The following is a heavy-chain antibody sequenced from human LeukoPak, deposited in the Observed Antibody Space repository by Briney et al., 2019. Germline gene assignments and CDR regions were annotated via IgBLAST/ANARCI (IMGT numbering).Heavy chain of an antibody. D-gene: IGHD6-19*01. CDR3: ARDPTLGYSSGWFPFDY. Sequence: GASVKVSCKASGYTFTGYYMHWVRQAPGQGLEWMGWINPNSGGTNYAQKFQGRVTMTRDTSISTAYMELSSLRSEDTAVYYCARDPTLGYSSGWFPFDYWGQGTLVTVSS. CDR2: INPNSGGT. J-gene: IGHJ4*02. CDR1: GYTFTGYY. V-gene: IGHV1-2*02.